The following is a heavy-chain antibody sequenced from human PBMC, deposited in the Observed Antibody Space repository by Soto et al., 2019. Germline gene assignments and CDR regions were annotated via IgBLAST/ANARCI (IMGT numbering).Heavy chain of an antibody. Sequence: QLRLQESGPGLVKPSGTLSLTCTVSGDSVTSDDSYWGWIRRPPGQGLEWIGTISHTGETFYNPPLNSRLTXXXXXXXXXXXXXXXXXXXXXXXXXXXARQMRGPIPHFGWLSPVTSWGQGILVTVSS. CDR1: GDSVTSDDSY. CDR2: ISHTGET. J-gene: IGHJ5*02. V-gene: IGHV4-39*01. D-gene: IGHD3-9*01. CDR3: ARQMRGPIPHFGWLSPVTS.